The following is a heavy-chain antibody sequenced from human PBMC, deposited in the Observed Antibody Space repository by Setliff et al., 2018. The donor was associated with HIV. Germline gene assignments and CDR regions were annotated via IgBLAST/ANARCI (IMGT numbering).Heavy chain of an antibody. Sequence: SETLSLTCNVSGAAISSYYWTWIRQSPGNRLEWLGYITDSGNTNYNPSLRRRVTISADTSKNQVSLRLRSVTAADTAVYYCARETQQSYNIVTGYNYYYGIDVWGQGTTVTVSS. CDR1: GAAISSYY. J-gene: IGHJ6*02. D-gene: IGHD3-9*01. V-gene: IGHV4-59*01. CDR3: ARETQQSYNIVTGYNYYYGIDV. CDR2: ITDSGNT.